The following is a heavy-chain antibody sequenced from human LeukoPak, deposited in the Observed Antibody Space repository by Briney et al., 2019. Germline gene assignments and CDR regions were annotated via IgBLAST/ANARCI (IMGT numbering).Heavy chain of an antibody. CDR2: IYYSGST. D-gene: IGHD1-20*01. CDR1: GFTFSSYA. J-gene: IGHJ4*02. V-gene: IGHV4-39*01. Sequence: GSLRLSCAASGFTFSSYAMSWIRQPPGKGLEWIGSIYYSGSTYYNPSLKSRVTISVDTSKNQFSLKLSSVTAADTAVYYCARRITGTTLHYFDYWGQGTLVTVPS. CDR3: ARRITGTTLHYFDY.